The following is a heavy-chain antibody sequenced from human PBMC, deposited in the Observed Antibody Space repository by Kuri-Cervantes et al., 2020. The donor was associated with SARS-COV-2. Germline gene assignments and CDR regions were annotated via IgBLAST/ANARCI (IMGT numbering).Heavy chain of an antibody. CDR3: ARVELWPLLNPFFDY. CDR2: INPNSGGT. Sequence: ASVKVSCKASGYIFTEHYMHWVRQAPGQGLEWTGWINPNSGGTNYAQKFQGRVTMTRDTSISTAYMELSRLRSDDTAVYYCARVELWPLLNPFFDYWGQGTLVTVSS. J-gene: IGHJ4*02. V-gene: IGHV1-2*02. D-gene: IGHD5-18*01. CDR1: GYIFTEHY.